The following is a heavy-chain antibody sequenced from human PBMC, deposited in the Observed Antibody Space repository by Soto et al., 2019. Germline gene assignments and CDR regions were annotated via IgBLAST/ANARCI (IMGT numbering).Heavy chain of an antibody. CDR3: ARGATLYYFDY. CDR2: IIPILGIA. J-gene: IGHJ4*02. V-gene: IGHV1-69*02. D-gene: IGHD1-26*01. Sequence: QVQLVHSGAEVKKPGSSVKVSCKASGGTFSSYTISWVRQAPGQGLEWMGRIIPILGIANYAQKFQGRVTITADKSTSTAYMELSSLRSEDTAVYYCARGATLYYFDYWGQGTLVTVSS. CDR1: GGTFSSYT.